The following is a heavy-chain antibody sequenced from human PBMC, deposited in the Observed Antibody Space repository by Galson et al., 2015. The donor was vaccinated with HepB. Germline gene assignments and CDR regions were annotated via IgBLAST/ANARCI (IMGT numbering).Heavy chain of an antibody. J-gene: IGHJ4*02. CDR1: GFTFSSYA. Sequence: SLRLSCAASGFTFSSYAMHWVRQAPGKGLGWVAVISYDGSNKYYADSVKGRFTISRDNSKNTLYLQMNSLRAEDTAVYYCAREGYSYGYGNYFDYWGQGTLVTVSS. V-gene: IGHV3-30-3*01. D-gene: IGHD5-18*01. CDR2: ISYDGSNK. CDR3: AREGYSYGYGNYFDY.